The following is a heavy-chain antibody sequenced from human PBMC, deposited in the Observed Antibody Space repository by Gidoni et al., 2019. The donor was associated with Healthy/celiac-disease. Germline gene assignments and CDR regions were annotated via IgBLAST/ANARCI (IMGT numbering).Heavy chain of an antibody. V-gene: IGHV3-30-3*01. CDR1: GFTLRSYA. D-gene: IGHD2-15*01. J-gene: IGHJ6*02. CDR2: ISYDGSNK. CDR3: ARGARAHCSGGSCYAYYYYGMDV. Sequence: QVQLVESGGGVVQPGRSLRLSFAASGFTLRSYAMHWVRQAPGKGLEWVAVISYDGSNKYYADSVKGRFTISRDNSKNTLYLQMNSLRAEDTAVYYCARGARAHCSGGSCYAYYYYGMDVWGQGTTVTVSS.